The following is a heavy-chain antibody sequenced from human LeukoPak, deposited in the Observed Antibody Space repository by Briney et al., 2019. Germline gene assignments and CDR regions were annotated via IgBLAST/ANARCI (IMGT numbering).Heavy chain of an antibody. CDR2: VRYDGSHA. V-gene: IGHV3-33*01. J-gene: IGHJ6*03. D-gene: IGHD6-13*01. CDR1: GFTFSTYG. CDR3: ARDRGYSSRWNFGKDYYMDV. Sequence: PGGSLRLSCSASGFTFSTYGMNWVRQAPGKGLEWVAVVRYDGSHANYADAVKGRFTISRDNSKNTLYLQMNSPRAEDTAVYYCARDRGYSSRWNFGKDYYMDVWGKGTTVTVSS.